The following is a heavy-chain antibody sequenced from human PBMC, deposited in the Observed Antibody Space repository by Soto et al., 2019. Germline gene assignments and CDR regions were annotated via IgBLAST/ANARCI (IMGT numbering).Heavy chain of an antibody. CDR3: ARGEPDTYTSDWYHFDV. CDR1: GYTFTSYY. D-gene: IGHD6-19*01. J-gene: IGHJ6*02. CDR2: INPSGGST. V-gene: IGHV1-46*01. Sequence: ASVKVSCKASGYTFTSYYMHWVRQAPGQGLEWIGIINPSGGSTSYAQKFQGRVTMTRDTSTSTVYMALSSLRSEDTAVYYCARGEPDTYTSDWYHFDVWGQGTMVTVSS.